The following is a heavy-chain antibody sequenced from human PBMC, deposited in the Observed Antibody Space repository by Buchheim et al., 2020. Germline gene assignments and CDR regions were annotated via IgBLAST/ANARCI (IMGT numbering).Heavy chain of an antibody. CDR3: ARRRTYQLLYNWFDP. J-gene: IGHJ5*02. CDR1: GGSFSGYY. Sequence: QVQLQQWGAGLLKPSETLSITCAVYGGSFSGYYWSWIRQPPGKGLEWIGEINHSGSTNYNPSLKSRVTISVDTSKNQFSLKLSSVTAADTAVYYCARRRTYQLLYNWFDPWGQGTL. CDR2: INHSGST. D-gene: IGHD2-2*02. V-gene: IGHV4-34*01.